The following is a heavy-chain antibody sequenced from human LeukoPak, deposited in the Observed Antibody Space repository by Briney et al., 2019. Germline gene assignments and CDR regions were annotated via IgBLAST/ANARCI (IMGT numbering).Heavy chain of an antibody. V-gene: IGHV4-59*02. CDR3: ARNKGVAARHDY. J-gene: IGHJ4*02. CDR2: IYNGGSP. Sequence: SETLSLTCTVSGGSVRSHSWSWIRQPPGKGLEYIGHIYNGGSPTCNPSLMGRLTMSVDTAKNQLSLHLTSVTTADTALYFCARNKGVAARHDYWGQGTLVIVSS. CDR1: GGSVRSHS. D-gene: IGHD6-19*01.